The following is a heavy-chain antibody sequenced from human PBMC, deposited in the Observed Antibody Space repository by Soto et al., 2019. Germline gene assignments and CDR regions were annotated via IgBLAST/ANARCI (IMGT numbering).Heavy chain of an antibody. CDR3: CRVASLGSNWFDP. CDR1: GFTFSSYS. CDR2: ISSSSSYI. J-gene: IGHJ5*02. Sequence: EVQLVESGGGLVKPGGSLRLSCAASGFTFSSYSMNWVRQAPGKGLEWVSSISSSSSYIYYADSVKGRFTISRDNAKNSLYLQMNSLRAEDTAVYYCCRVASLGSNWFDPWGQGTLVTVSS. D-gene: IGHD7-27*01. V-gene: IGHV3-21*01.